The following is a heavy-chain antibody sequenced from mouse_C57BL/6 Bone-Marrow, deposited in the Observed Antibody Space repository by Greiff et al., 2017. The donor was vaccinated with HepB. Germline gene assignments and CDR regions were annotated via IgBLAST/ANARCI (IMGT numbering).Heavy chain of an antibody. CDR1: GYTFTSYG. V-gene: IGHV1-81*01. D-gene: IGHD2-4*01. CDR2: IYPRSGNT. CDR3: ARGGLIYYDYDGAMDY. J-gene: IGHJ4*01. Sequence: VQLVESGAELARPGASVKLSCKASGYTFTSYGISWVKQRTGQGLEWIGEIYPRSGNTYYNEKFKGKATLTADKSSSTAYMELRSLTSEDSAVYFCARGGLIYYDYDGAMDYWGQGTSVTVSS.